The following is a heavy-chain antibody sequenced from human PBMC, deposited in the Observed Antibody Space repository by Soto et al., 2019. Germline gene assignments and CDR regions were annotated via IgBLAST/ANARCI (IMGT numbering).Heavy chain of an antibody. CDR2: INHSGST. CDR3: ARGYYSIYFDY. V-gene: IGHV4-34*01. J-gene: IGHJ4*02. D-gene: IGHD4-4*01. CDR1: GGSFSGYY. Sequence: QVQLQQWGAGLLKPSETLSLTCAVYGGSFSGYYWSWIRQPPGKGLEWIGEINHSGSTNYNPSLKSRVTISVDTSKNQFSLKLSSVTAADTAVYYCARGYYSIYFDYWGQGTLVTVSS.